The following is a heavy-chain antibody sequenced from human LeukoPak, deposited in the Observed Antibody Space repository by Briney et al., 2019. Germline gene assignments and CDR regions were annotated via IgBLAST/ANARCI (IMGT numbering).Heavy chain of an antibody. V-gene: IGHV3-73*01. Sequence: GGSLRLSCAASGFTFSGSAMHWVRQASGKGLEWVGRIRSKANSYATAYAASVKGRFTISSDDSKNTAYLQMNSLKTEDTAVYYCTTGYSDSPPYYYYYMDVWGKGTTVTVSS. CDR2: IRSKANSYAT. CDR3: TTGYSDSPPYYYYYMDV. D-gene: IGHD2-15*01. CDR1: GFTFSGSA. J-gene: IGHJ6*03.